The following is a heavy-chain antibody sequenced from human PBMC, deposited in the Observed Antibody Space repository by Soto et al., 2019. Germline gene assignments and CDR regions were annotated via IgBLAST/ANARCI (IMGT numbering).Heavy chain of an antibody. CDR3: ARRWGSVFDF. J-gene: IGHJ4*02. Sequence: QVQLQESGPGLVKPSETLSLTCTVSGGSISSYYWSWIRQPPGKGLEWIGYIYYSGSTNYNPSLTSCVTLSVDTSKNPSSLKLSSVPAADTAVYYCARRWGSVFDFWGQGTMVTVSS. CDR1: GGSISSYY. V-gene: IGHV4-59*08. CDR2: IYYSGST. D-gene: IGHD3-10*01.